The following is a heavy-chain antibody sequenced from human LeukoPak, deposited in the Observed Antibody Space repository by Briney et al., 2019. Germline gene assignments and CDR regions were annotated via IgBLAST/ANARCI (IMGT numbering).Heavy chain of an antibody. CDR1: EFTFSSYG. D-gene: IGHD6-19*01. Sequence: GRSLRLSCAASEFTFSSYGMHWVRQAPGKGLEWVAVISYDGSNKYYADSVKGRFTISRDNSKNTLYLQMNSLRAEDTAVYYCAKDRGAGLDYWGQGTLVTVSS. CDR3: AKDRGAGLDY. J-gene: IGHJ4*02. CDR2: ISYDGSNK. V-gene: IGHV3-30*18.